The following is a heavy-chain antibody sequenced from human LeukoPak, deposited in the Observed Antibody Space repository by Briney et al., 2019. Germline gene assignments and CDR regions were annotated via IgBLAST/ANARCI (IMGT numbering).Heavy chain of an antibody. J-gene: IGHJ4*02. V-gene: IGHV3-7*05. CDR3: ARNTIVGATQLDY. D-gene: IGHD1-26*01. CDR2: IKQDGSEK. Sequence: GGSLRLSCAASGFTFSNYWMNWVRQAPGKGLEWVANIKQDGSEKYYVDSVKGRFTISRDNAKKSLYLQMNSLRAEDTAVYYCARNTIVGATQLDYWGQGTPVTLSS. CDR1: GFTFSNYW.